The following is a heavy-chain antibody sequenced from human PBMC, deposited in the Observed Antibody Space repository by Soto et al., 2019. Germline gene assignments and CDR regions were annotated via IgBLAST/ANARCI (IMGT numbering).Heavy chain of an antibody. Sequence: QVQLVESGGGVVQPGRSLRLSCAASGFTFSSYGMHWVRQAPGKGLEWVAVIWYDGSNKYYADSVKGRFTISRDNSKNTLYLQMNSLRAEDTAVYYCARDRVLGGGQQLVRXAYWGXGXXVTVSS. J-gene: IGHJ4*01. CDR3: ARDRVLGGGQQLVRXAY. D-gene: IGHD6-13*01. CDR1: GFTFSSYG. V-gene: IGHV3-33*01. CDR2: IWYDGSNK.